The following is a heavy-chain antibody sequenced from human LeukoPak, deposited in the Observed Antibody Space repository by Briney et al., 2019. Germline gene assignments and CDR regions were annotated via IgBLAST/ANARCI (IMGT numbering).Heavy chain of an antibody. CDR1: GFNFSSCG. CDR2: IWYDGSEK. D-gene: IGHD2-15*01. Sequence: GGSLRLSCAASGFNFSSCGMHWVRQAPGKGLEWVALIWYDGSEKYYVDSVKGRFTISRDNSKSTLYLQMNSLRAEDTALYYCAKDPEAWWLFDSWGRGSLVTVSS. CDR3: AKDPEAWWLFDS. J-gene: IGHJ4*02. V-gene: IGHV3-33*03.